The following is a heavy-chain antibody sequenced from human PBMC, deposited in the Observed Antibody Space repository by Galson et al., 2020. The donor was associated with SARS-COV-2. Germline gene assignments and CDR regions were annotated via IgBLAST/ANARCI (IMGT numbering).Heavy chain of an antibody. CDR3: ARGWHSYGYRLDY. Sequence: SETLSLTCAVYGGSFSGYYWSWIRQPQGKGLEWIGEINHSGSTNYNPSLKSRVTISVDTSKNQFSLKLSSVTAADTAVYYCARGWHSYGYRLDYWGQGTLVTVSS. CDR1: GGSFSGYY. D-gene: IGHD5-18*01. V-gene: IGHV4-34*01. J-gene: IGHJ4*02. CDR2: INHSGST.